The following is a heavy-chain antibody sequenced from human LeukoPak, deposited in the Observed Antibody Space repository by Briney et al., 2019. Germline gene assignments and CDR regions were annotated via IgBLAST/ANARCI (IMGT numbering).Heavy chain of an antibody. CDR2: ISGSGGGT. Sequence: PGGSLRLSCAASGFTFSSYAMSWVRQAPGKGLEWVSAISGSGGGTYYADSVKGRFTISRDNSKNALYLQMNSLRAEDTAVYYCAKVFTRVTTRSALDYWGQGTLVTVSS. CDR1: GFTFSSYA. CDR3: AKVFTRVTTRSALDY. D-gene: IGHD4-11*01. J-gene: IGHJ4*02. V-gene: IGHV3-23*01.